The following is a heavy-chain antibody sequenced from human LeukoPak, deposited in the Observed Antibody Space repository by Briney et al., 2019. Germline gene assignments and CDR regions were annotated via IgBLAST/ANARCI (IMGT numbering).Heavy chain of an antibody. D-gene: IGHD3-10*01. Sequence: GGSLRLSCAASGFTFSSYGMHWVRQAPGKGLEWVAVISYDGSNKYYADSVKGRFTISRDNSKNTLYLQMNSLRAEDTAVYYCAKTPVAYYYGSGGSLDWFDPWGQGTLVTVSS. CDR1: GFTFSSYG. CDR3: AKTPVAYYYGSGGSLDWFDP. V-gene: IGHV3-30*18. CDR2: ISYDGSNK. J-gene: IGHJ5*02.